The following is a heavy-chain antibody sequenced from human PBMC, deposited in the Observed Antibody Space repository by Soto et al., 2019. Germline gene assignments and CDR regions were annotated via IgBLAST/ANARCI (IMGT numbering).Heavy chain of an antibody. CDR2: IRSKANNYAT. CDR1: GFTLSGSV. V-gene: IGHV3-73*02. J-gene: IGHJ4*02. D-gene: IGHD1-26*01. CDR3: TSGTDN. Sequence: EVQLVESGGGLVQPGGSLKLSCEASGFTLSGSVMHWVRQASGKGLEWVARIRSKANNYATAYAASVKGRFIISRDDSKNTAYLQMNSLNTEDKAVYYCTSGTDNWGQGTLVTVSS.